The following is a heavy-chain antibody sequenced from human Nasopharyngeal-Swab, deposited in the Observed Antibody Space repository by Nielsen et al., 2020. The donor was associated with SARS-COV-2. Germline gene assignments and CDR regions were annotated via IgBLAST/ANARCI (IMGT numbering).Heavy chain of an antibody. D-gene: IGHD3-16*02. V-gene: IGHV3-48*03. CDR1: GFTFSSYE. CDR2: ISSSGSTI. Sequence: GESLKISCAASGFTFSSYEMNWVRQAPGKGLEWVSYISSSGSTIYYADSVKGRFTISRDNAKNSLYLQMNSLRAEDTAVYYRARDYIVAHYYYGMDVWGQGTTVTVSS. CDR3: ARDYIVAHYYYGMDV. J-gene: IGHJ6*02.